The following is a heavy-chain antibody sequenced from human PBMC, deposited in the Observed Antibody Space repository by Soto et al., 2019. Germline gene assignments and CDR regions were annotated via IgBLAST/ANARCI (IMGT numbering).Heavy chain of an antibody. V-gene: IGHV1-2*02. Sequence: ASVKVSCKASGYTFTGYYMHWVRQAPGQGLEWMGWINPNSGGTNYAQKFQGRVTMTRDTSISTAYMELSRLRSDDTAVYYCAILDSLYDSSDIFYYRGQRTPVPVS. CDR1: GYTFTGYY. CDR3: AILDSLYDSSDIFYY. D-gene: IGHD3-22*01. J-gene: IGHJ4*02. CDR2: INPNSGGT.